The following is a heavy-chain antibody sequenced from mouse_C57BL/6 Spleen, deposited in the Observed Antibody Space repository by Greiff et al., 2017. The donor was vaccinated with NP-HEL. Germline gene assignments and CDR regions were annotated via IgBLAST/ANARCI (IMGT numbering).Heavy chain of an antibody. CDR1: GYAFSSSW. D-gene: IGHD1-1*01. Sequence: QVQLQQSGPELVKPGASVKISCKASGYAFSSSWMNWVKQRPGKGLEWIGRIYPGDGDTNYNGKFKGKATLTADKSSSTAYMQLSSLTSEDSAVYFCAGDYYGSSSIYYFDYWGQGTTLTVSS. CDR3: AGDYYGSSSIYYFDY. J-gene: IGHJ2*01. V-gene: IGHV1-82*01. CDR2: IYPGDGDT.